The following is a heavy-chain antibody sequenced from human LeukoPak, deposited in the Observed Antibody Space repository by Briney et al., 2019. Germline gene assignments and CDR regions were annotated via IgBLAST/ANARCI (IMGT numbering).Heavy chain of an antibody. J-gene: IGHJ3*02. CDR3: AKDLSSGYYDAFDI. D-gene: IGHD3-22*01. CDR1: GFTFSSYA. Sequence: GASLRLSCAASGFTFSSYAMTWVRQAPGKGLEWVSIISGSGGSTSYADSVKGRFTISRDNSKNTLYLQMNSLRAEDTAVYYCAKDLSSGYYDAFDIWGQGTMVTVSS. V-gene: IGHV3-23*01. CDR2: ISGSGGST.